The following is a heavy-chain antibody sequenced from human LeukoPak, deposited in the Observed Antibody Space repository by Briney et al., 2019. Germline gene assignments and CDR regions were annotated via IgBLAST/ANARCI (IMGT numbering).Heavy chain of an antibody. J-gene: IGHJ5*02. D-gene: IGHD3-10*01. CDR3: ASTLCFGEFLNWFAP. V-gene: IGHV1-69*13. CDR2: IIPIFGTA. CDR1: GGTFISYA. Sequence: SVKVSCKASGGTFISYAISWVRQAPGQGREWMGGIIPIFGTAKYAQKFQGRVTITAEEYTSADYMEMSRLRDGETDVYYCASTLCFGEFLNWFAPWGQGTLVTVSS.